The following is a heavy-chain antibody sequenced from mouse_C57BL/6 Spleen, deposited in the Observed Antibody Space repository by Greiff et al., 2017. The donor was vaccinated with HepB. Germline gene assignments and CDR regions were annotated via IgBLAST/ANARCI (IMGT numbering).Heavy chain of an antibody. CDR3: ARWDDGSSLWYFEV. D-gene: IGHD1-1*01. J-gene: IGHJ1*03. V-gene: IGHV14-3*01. Sequence: VHVKQSVAELVRPGASVKLSCTASGFNIKNTYMHWVKQRPEQGLEWIGRIDPANGNTKYAPKFQGKATITADTSSNTAYLQPSSLTSEDTAIYYWARWDDGSSLWYFEVWGTGTTVTVSS. CDR2: IDPANGNT. CDR1: GFNIKNTY.